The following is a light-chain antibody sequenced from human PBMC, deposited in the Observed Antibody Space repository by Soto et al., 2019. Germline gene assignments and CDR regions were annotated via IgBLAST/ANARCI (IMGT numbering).Light chain of an antibody. CDR2: SNN. V-gene: IGLV1-44*01. Sequence: QSVLTRAPSASGTPGQRVTISCSGSSSNIGSNTVNWYQQLPGTAPKLLIYSNNQRPSGVPDRFSGSKSGTSASLAISGLQSEDEADYYCAAWDDSVNGVVFGGGTKLTVL. J-gene: IGLJ2*01. CDR1: SSNIGSNT. CDR3: AAWDDSVNGVV.